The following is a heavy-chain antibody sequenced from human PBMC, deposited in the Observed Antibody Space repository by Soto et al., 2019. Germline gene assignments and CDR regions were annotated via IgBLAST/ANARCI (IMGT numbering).Heavy chain of an antibody. Sequence: VADGSSVGLGCYRSWIRQPPGKGLEWIGSIYYSGSTYYNPSLKSRVTISVDTSKNQFSLKLSSVTAADTAVYYCARHSYGSGYNWFDPWGQGTLVTVSS. CDR2: IYYSGST. CDR3: ARHSYGSGYNWFDP. J-gene: IGHJ5*02. D-gene: IGHD3-10*01. CDR1: DGSSVGLGCY. V-gene: IGHV4-39*01.